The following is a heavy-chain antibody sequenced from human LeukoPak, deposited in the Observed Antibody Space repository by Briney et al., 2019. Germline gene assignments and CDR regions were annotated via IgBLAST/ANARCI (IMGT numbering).Heavy chain of an antibody. CDR3: ARGPPYSSSWYQYYYYYYMDV. Sequence: ASVKVSCKASGYTFTGYYMHWVRQAPGQGLEWMGWNNPNSGGTNYAQKFQGRVTMTRDTSISTAYMELSSLRSEDTAVYYCARGPPYSSSWYQYYYYYYMDVWGKGTTVTVSS. D-gene: IGHD6-13*01. CDR2: NNPNSGGT. V-gene: IGHV1-2*02. CDR1: GYTFTGYY. J-gene: IGHJ6*03.